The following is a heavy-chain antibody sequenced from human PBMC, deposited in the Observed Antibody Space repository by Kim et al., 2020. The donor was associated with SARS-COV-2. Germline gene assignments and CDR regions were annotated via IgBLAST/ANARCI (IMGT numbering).Heavy chain of an antibody. Sequence: TKYSQKFQGRVTITRDTSASTAYMELSSLRSEDTAVYYCARGYSYGFLDYWGQGTLVTVSS. J-gene: IGHJ4*02. CDR3: ARGYSYGFLDY. V-gene: IGHV1-3*01. D-gene: IGHD5-18*01. CDR2: T.